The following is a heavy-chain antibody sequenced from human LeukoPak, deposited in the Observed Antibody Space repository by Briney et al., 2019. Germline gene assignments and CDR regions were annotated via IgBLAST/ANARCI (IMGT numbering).Heavy chain of an antibody. CDR2: ISSSGSTI. CDR1: GFTFTSYP. CDR3: ARVGAYAAVNC. J-gene: IGHJ4*02. V-gene: IGHV3-48*04. Sequence: GGSLRLSCATSGFTFTSYPMTWVRQAPGKGLEWVSYISSSGSTIYYADSVKGRFTISRDNAKNSLYLQMNSLRAEDTAVYYCARVGAYAAVNCWGQGTLVTVSS. D-gene: IGHD1-26*01.